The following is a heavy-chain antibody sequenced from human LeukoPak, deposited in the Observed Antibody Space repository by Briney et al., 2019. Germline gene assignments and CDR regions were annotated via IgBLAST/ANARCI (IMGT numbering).Heavy chain of an antibody. J-gene: IGHJ3*02. CDR2: INPNSGGT. CDR1: GYTFTGYY. V-gene: IGHV1-2*02. D-gene: IGHD5-24*01. Sequence: ASVKVSCKASGYTFTGYYMHWVRQAPGQGLEWMGWINPNSGGTNYAQKFQGRVTMTRDTSISTAYMELSRLRSDDTAVYYCARDGGDGYNSGAFDIWGQGTMVTVSS. CDR3: ARDGGDGYNSGAFDI.